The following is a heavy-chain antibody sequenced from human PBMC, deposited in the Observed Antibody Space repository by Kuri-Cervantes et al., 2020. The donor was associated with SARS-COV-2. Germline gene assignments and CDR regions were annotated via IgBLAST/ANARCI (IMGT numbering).Heavy chain of an antibody. CDR2: ISSSGNNM. V-gene: IGHV3-48*04. CDR3: ARDPGGVFLRGIMILSAHWFDT. Sequence: GESLKISCAASGFTFSSYAMHWVRQAPGKGLEWVSYISSSGNNMYYADSVKGRFTISRDDATNSLHLQMNSLGAEDTAVYYCARDPGGVFLRGIMILSAHWFDTWGQGTLVTVSS. CDR1: GFTFSSYA. J-gene: IGHJ5*02. D-gene: IGHD3-9*01.